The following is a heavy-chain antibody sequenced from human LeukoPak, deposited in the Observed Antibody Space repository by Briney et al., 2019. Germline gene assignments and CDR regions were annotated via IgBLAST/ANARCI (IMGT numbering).Heavy chain of an antibody. CDR2: ISGSGGST. J-gene: IGHJ4*02. D-gene: IGHD2-21*02. CDR1: GFTFSSYA. V-gene: IGHV3-23*01. Sequence: GGSLRLSCAASGFTFSSYAMSWVRQAPGKGLEWVSAISGSGGSTYYADSVKGRFTISRDNSKNTLYLQMNSLRAEDTAVYYCARASGYCGGDCYSDFDYWGQGTLVTVSS. CDR3: ARASGYCGGDCYSDFDY.